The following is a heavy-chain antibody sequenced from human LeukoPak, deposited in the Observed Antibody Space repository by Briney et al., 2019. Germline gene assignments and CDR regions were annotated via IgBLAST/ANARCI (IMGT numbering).Heavy chain of an antibody. J-gene: IGHJ6*02. CDR1: RGTFSSYA. D-gene: IGHD2-2*02. CDR2: IIPIFGTA. Sequence: GSSVKFSCKASRGTFSSYAISWVRQATGQGREWMGGIIPIFGTANYTQKVQGRVTITADESTSTAYMELSSLRSEDTAVYYCARGCSSTSCHTPYYYGMDVWGQGTTVTVSS. CDR3: ARGCSSTSCHTPYYYGMDV. V-gene: IGHV1-69*01.